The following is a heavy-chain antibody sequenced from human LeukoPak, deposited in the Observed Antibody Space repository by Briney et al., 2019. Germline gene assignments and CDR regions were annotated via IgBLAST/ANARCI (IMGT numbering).Heavy chain of an antibody. D-gene: IGHD3-10*01. J-gene: IGHJ4*02. V-gene: IGHV1-18*01. CDR2: ISIYNDNT. CDR3: ARLDRGGSGSRVIDY. Sequence: VASVKVTCKASGYTFSSYDFSWVRQAPGQGLEWMGLISIYNDNTNYAQKFQGRVTMTTDTSTSTAYMELRSLRSDDTAVYYCARLDRGGSGSRVIDYWGQGTLVTVSS. CDR1: GYTFSSYD.